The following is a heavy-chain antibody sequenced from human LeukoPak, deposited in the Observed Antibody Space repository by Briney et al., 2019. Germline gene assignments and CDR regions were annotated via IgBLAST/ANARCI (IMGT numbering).Heavy chain of an antibody. CDR2: INPNSGGT. Sequence: ASVKASCKASGYTFTGYYMHWVRQAPGQGLEWMGWINPNSGGTNYAQKFQGRVTMTRDTSISTAYMELSRLRSDDTAVYYCARAGDGYNFGCLDYWGQGTLVTVSS. J-gene: IGHJ4*02. CDR3: ARAGDGYNFGCLDY. V-gene: IGHV1-2*02. CDR1: GYTFTGYY. D-gene: IGHD5-24*01.